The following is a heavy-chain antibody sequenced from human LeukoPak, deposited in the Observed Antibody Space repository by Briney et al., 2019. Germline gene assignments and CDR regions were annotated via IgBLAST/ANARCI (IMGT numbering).Heavy chain of an antibody. CDR3: ARVTAVAAPLTY. V-gene: IGHV3-11*06. Sequence: GGSLRLSCAASGFTFSDYYMTWIRQAPGKGLEWASYISSSSSCTNYADSVKGRFTISRDNTKNSLYLQMNSLRAEDTAVYYCARVTAVAAPLTYWGQGTLVTVSS. CDR2: ISSSSSCT. J-gene: IGHJ4*02. CDR1: GFTFSDYY. D-gene: IGHD6-19*01.